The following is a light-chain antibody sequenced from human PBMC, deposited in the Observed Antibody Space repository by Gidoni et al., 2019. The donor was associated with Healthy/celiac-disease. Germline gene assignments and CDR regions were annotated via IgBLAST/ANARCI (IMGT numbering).Light chain of an antibody. CDR3: QSYDSSLSGSGV. CDR2: GNS. J-gene: IGLJ2*01. V-gene: IGLV1-40*01. Sequence: QPVLTQPPSVSGAPGQRATISCTGSSSNIGGGYDVHWYQQLPGTAPKLLIYGNSNRPSGVPDRFSGSKSGTSASLAITGLQAEDEADYYCQSYDSSLSGSGVFGGGTKLTVL. CDR1: SSNIGGGYD.